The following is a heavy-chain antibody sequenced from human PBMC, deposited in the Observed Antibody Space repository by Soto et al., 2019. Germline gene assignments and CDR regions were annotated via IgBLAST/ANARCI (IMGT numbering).Heavy chain of an antibody. Sequence: EVQLLESGGGLVQPGGSLRLSCAASGFTFSSYAMRWVRQAPVKGLEWVSAISGSGDSTYYADSVKGRFTISRDNSKNTLYLQMNSLRAEATALYYCARRGSGSYYDYWGQGTLVTVSS. D-gene: IGHD1-26*01. V-gene: IGHV3-23*01. J-gene: IGHJ4*02. CDR3: ARRGSGSYYDY. CDR2: ISGSGDST. CDR1: GFTFSSYA.